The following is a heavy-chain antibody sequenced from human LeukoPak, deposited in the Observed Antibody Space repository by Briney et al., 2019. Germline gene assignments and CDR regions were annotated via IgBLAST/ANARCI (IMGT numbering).Heavy chain of an antibody. CDR3: ARGVGVRGVIIGRGWFDP. J-gene: IGHJ5*02. D-gene: IGHD3-10*02. V-gene: IGHV1-2*02. CDR2: INPNSGGT. CDR1: GYTFTCYY. Sequence: ASVKVSCKASGYTFTCYYMHWVRQAPGQGLEWMGWINPNSGGTNYAQKFQGRVTMTRDTSISTAYMELSRLRSDDTAVYYCARGVGVRGVIIGRGWFDPWGQGTLVTVSS.